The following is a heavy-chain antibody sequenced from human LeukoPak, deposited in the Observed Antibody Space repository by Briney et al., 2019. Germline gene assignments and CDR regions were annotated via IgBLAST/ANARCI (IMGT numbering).Heavy chain of an antibody. Sequence: ASVKVSCKASGYTFTSYYMHWVRQAPGQGLEWMGIINPSGGSTSYAQKFHGRVTMTRDTSTRTVYMELSSLRSEDTAVYYCARHYDSSGYYHDAFDIWGQGTMVTVSS. J-gene: IGHJ3*02. V-gene: IGHV1-46*01. CDR3: ARHYDSSGYYHDAFDI. CDR1: GYTFTSYY. D-gene: IGHD3-22*01. CDR2: INPSGGST.